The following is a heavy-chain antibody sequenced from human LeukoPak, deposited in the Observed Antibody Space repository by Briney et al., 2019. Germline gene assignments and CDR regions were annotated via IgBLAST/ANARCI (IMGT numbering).Heavy chain of an antibody. D-gene: IGHD1-14*01. CDR1: GYTFINYY. V-gene: IGHV1-46*04. CDR3: ARSSSEVPESGLDY. CDR2: INPSSSAT. J-gene: IGHJ4*02. Sequence: ASVKVSCKASGYTFINYYIHWVRQAPGQGLEWMGMINPSSSATTPAQKLQGRVTMTRDMSTSTVYMELSSLRSDDTAVYYCARSSSEVPESGLDYWGQGTLVTVSS.